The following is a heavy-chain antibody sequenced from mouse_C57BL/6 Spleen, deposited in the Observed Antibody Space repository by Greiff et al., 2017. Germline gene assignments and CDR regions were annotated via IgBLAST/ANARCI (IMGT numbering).Heavy chain of an antibody. V-gene: IGHV1-54*01. CDR3: ARATTVVPPWFGY. CDR2: INPGSGGT. J-gene: IGHJ3*01. CDR1: GYAFTNYL. Sequence: QVQLQQSGAELVRPGTSVKVSCKASGYAFTNYLIEWVKQRPGQGLEWIGVINPGSGGTNYNEKFKGKATLTADKSSSTAYMQLSSLASEDSAVYCCARATTVVPPWFGYWGQVTLVTVSA. D-gene: IGHD1-1*01.